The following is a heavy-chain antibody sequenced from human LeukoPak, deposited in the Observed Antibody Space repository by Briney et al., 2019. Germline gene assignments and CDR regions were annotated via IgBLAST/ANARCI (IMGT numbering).Heavy chain of an antibody. CDR1: GFTFSSYG. CDR3: AKDRQWSFDY. D-gene: IGHD6-19*01. J-gene: IGHJ4*02. Sequence: GGSLRLSCAASGFTFSSYGMHWVRQPPGKGLEWVAFIRYDGSNKYYADSVKGRFTISRDNSKNTLYLQMNSLRAEDTAVYYCAKDRQWSFDYWGQGTLVTVSS. V-gene: IGHV3-30*02. CDR2: IRYDGSNK.